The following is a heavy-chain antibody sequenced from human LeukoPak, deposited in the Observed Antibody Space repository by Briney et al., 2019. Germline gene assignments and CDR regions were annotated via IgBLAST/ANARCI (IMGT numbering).Heavy chain of an antibody. CDR1: GYTFTGYY. Sequence: GASVKVSCKASGYTFTGYYMHWVRQAPGQGLEWMGWINPNSGGTNYAQKFQRRVTMTRDTSISTAYMELSRLRSDDTAVYYCARDYGYYDSSGLFDYWGQGTLVTVSS. J-gene: IGHJ4*02. CDR2: INPNSGGT. V-gene: IGHV1-2*02. D-gene: IGHD3-22*01. CDR3: ARDYGYYDSSGLFDY.